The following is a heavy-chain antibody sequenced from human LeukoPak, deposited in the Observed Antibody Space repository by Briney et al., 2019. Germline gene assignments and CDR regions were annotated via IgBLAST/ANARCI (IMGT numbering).Heavy chain of an antibody. CDR3: AKLSKGIVLMVYADY. D-gene: IGHD2-8*01. Sequence: SETLSLTCAVSGGSINSNYLWTWVRQPPGKGLDWIGEISHTGGAKYYPSLESRVTISMDRSKNLFSVMLRSVTAADTAVYYCAKLSKGIVLMVYADYWGQGTLVTVSS. V-gene: IGHV4-4*02. J-gene: IGHJ4*02. CDR1: GGSINSNYL. CDR2: ISHTGGA.